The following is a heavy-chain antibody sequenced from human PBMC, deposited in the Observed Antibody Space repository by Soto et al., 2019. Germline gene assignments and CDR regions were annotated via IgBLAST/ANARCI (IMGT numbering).Heavy chain of an antibody. J-gene: IGHJ6*02. Sequence: GGSLRLSCAASGFTFSSYWMSWVRQAPGKGLEWVANIKQDGSEKYYVDSVKGRFTISRDNAKNSLYLQMNSLRAEDTAVYYCARQGGGDCSGGSCYTLSYYYGMDVWGQGTTVTVSS. V-gene: IGHV3-7*03. CDR1: GFTFSSYW. CDR2: IKQDGSEK. CDR3: ARQGGGDCSGGSCYTLSYYYGMDV. D-gene: IGHD2-15*01.